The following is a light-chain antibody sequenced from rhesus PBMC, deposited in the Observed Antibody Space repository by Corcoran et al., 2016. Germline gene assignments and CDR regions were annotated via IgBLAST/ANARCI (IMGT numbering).Light chain of an antibody. CDR1: QGISSW. V-gene: IGKV1-22*01. J-gene: IGKJ3*01. CDR2: KAS. CDR3: QQYSSRPFT. Sequence: DIQMTQSPSSLSASVGDTVTITCRASQGISSWLAWYQQKPGKAPKLLTYKASSLQSGVPSRFSGSGSWTDFTLNISSLQSEDFATYYCQQYSSRPFTFGPGTKLDIK.